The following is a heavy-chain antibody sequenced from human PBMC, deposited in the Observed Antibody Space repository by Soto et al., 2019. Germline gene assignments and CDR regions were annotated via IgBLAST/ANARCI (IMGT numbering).Heavy chain of an antibody. CDR1: GGSISSGDYY. V-gene: IGHV4-30-4*01. CDR2: IYYSGST. CDR3: AKTAKSDHEAFDI. Sequence: QVQLQESGPGLVKPSQTLSLTCTVSGGSISSGDYYWSWIRQPPGKGLEWIGYIYYSGSTYYNPSLKSRVTTPVNTSKNQSPLKLSSVTAADTAVYYCAKTAKSDHEAFDIWGQGTMVTVSS. J-gene: IGHJ3*02.